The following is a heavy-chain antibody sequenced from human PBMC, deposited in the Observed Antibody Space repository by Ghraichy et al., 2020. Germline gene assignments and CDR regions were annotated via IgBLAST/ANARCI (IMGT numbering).Heavy chain of an antibody. J-gene: IGHJ4*02. CDR3: ARDTTVTASTFDY. Sequence: GGSLRLSCAASGFTFSTYWMSWVRQAPGKGLEWVANIKQDGSEKYCVASVKGRFTISRDNAKNSLYLQMNSLRTEDTAVYYCARDTTVTASTFDYWGQGTLVTVSS. CDR1: GFTFSTYW. V-gene: IGHV3-7*01. D-gene: IGHD4-17*01. CDR2: IKQDGSEK.